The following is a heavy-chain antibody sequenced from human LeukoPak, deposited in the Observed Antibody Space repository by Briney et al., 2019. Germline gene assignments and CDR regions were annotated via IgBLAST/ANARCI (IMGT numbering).Heavy chain of an antibody. CDR1: GGSISSYY. CDR3: ARGGGGYPYYFDY. CDR2: IYYSGST. D-gene: IGHD5-24*01. V-gene: IGHV4-59*01. Sequence: SETLSLTCTVSGGSISSYYWSWIRQPPGKGLEWIGYIYYSGSTNYNPSLKSRVTISVDTSKNQLSLKLSSVTAADTAVYYCARGGGGYPYYFDYWGQGTLVTVSS. J-gene: IGHJ4*02.